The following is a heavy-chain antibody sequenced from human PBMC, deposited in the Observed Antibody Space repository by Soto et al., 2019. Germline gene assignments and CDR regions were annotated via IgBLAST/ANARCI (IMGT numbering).Heavy chain of an antibody. CDR1: GFTFSSYS. J-gene: IGHJ5*02. V-gene: IGHV3-21*01. CDR2: ISSSSSYI. D-gene: IGHD3-3*01. CDR3: ARDMYYDFWGGYSLNWFDP. Sequence: SLRLSCAASGFTFSSYSMNWVRQAPGKGLEWVSSISSSSSYIYYADSVKGRFTISRDNAKNSLYLQMNSLRAEDTAVYYCARDMYYDFWGGYSLNWFDPWGQGTLVTV.